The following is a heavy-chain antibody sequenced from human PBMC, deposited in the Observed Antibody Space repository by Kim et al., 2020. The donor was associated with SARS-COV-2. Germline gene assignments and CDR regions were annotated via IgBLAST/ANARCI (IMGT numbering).Heavy chain of an antibody. CDR2: ISGAGGTT. V-gene: IGHV3-23*01. CDR1: GFTFSGYA. D-gene: IGHD6-6*01. CDR3: GEAAAQGRTHNYFDY. Sequence: GGSLRLSCAASGFTFSGYAIRWVRQAPGKGLEWVSAISGAGGTTYYAYVEGGRITFCETYTNNMFLQLMNILAADAAAEYCSGEAAAQGRTHNYFDYW. J-gene: IGHJ4*01.